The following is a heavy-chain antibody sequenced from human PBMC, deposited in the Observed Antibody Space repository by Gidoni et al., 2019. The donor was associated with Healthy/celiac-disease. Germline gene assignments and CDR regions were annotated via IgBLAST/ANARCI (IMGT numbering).Heavy chain of an antibody. CDR2: IYYSGST. D-gene: IGHD1-26*01. Sequence: QLQLQESGPGLVKPSATLSLTCTVSGGSISSSSYYWGWIRQPPGKSLEWIGGIYYSGSTYYNPSLKSRVTISVDTSKNQCSLKLSSVTAADTAVYYCARSDSGSSGDYYYGMDVWGQGTTVTVSS. CDR1: GGSISSSSYY. CDR3: ARSDSGSSGDYYYGMDV. V-gene: IGHV4-39*01. J-gene: IGHJ6*02.